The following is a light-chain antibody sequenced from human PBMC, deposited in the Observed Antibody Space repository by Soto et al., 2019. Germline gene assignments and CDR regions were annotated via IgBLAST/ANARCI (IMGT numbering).Light chain of an antibody. Sequence: DIQMTQSPSSLSASVGDRVTITCRASQSISSYLNWYQQKPGKAPKLLIYAASSLQSGVPSRFSGSGSGTDFTRTISSLTPEDYATYYCQQSYSTRWTFSKGTKWEIK. V-gene: IGKV1-39*01. CDR1: QSISSY. CDR2: AAS. J-gene: IGKJ1*01. CDR3: QQSYSTRWT.